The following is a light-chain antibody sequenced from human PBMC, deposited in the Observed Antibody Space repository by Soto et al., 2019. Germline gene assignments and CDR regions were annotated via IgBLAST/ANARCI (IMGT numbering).Light chain of an antibody. Sequence: QPVLTQPPSASGTPGQRVTISCSGSSSNIGSNYVYWYQQLPGTAPKLLIYRNNQRPSGVPDRFSGSKSGTSASLAISGLRSEDEADYYCAAWDDSLSDVVFGGGTKLTAL. J-gene: IGLJ2*01. CDR2: RNN. V-gene: IGLV1-47*01. CDR1: SSNIGSNY. CDR3: AAWDDSLSDVV.